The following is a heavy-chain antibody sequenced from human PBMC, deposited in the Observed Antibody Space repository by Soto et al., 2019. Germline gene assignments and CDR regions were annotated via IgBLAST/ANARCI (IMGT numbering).Heavy chain of an antibody. J-gene: IGHJ4*02. Sequence: PGGSLRLSCAASGFTFSSYGMHWVRQAPGKGLEWVAVISYDGSNKYYADSVKGRFTISRDNSKNTLYLQMNSLRAEDTAVYYCAKDQGQKPFGPGSVGYFDYWGQGTLVTVSS. D-gene: IGHD3-10*01. CDR3: AKDQGQKPFGPGSVGYFDY. CDR2: ISYDGSNK. V-gene: IGHV3-30*18. CDR1: GFTFSSYG.